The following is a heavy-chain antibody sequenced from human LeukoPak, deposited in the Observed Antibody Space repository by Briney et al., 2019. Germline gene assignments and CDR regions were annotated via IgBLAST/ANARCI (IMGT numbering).Heavy chain of an antibody. Sequence: SETLFLTCTVSGGSISSYYWSWIRQPPGKGLEWIGYIYYSGSTNYNPSLKSRVTISVDTSKNQFSLKLSSVTAADTAVYYCARAEAHGSGSYDVDYWGQGTLVTVSS. CDR1: GGSISSYY. CDR2: IYYSGST. D-gene: IGHD3-10*01. V-gene: IGHV4-59*08. CDR3: ARAEAHGSGSYDVDY. J-gene: IGHJ4*02.